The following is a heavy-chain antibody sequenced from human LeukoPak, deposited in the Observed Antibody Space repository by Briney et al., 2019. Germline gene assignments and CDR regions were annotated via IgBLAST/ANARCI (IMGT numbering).Heavy chain of an antibody. D-gene: IGHD3-10*01. CDR1: GFIFSDYF. V-gene: IGHV3-72*01. CDR2: IRNKANNHST. J-gene: IGHJ6*02. Sequence: GVSLRLSCAASGFIFSDYFMDWVRQAPGKGLEWVGRIRNKANNHSTAYAASVEGRFTISRDDSQNSLSLQMNSLKTEDTAMYYCARLWYGCMDVWGHGTTVTVSS. CDR3: ARLWYGCMDV.